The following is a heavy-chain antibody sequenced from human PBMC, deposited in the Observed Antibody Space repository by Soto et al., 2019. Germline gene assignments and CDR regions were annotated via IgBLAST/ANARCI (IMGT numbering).Heavy chain of an antibody. V-gene: IGHV4-39*01. Sequence: SETLSLTCTVSGGSISSSSYYWGWIRQPPGKGLEWIGSIYYSGSTYYNPSLKSRVTISVDTSKNQFSLKLSSVTAADTAVYYCARHPTPTYYDFWIGYSSGWYYGLDVWGQGTTVTVAS. J-gene: IGHJ6*02. CDR3: ARHPTPTYYDFWIGYSSGWYYGLDV. D-gene: IGHD3-3*01. CDR2: IYYSGST. CDR1: GGSISSSSYY.